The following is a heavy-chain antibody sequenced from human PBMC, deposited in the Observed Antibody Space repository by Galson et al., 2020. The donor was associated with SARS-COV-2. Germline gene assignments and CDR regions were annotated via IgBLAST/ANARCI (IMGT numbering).Heavy chain of an antibody. Sequence: SETLSLTCAVSGGSISGYYWSWIRQPPGKGLEWIGEINHSGSTNYNPSLKSRVTISVDTSKNQFSLKLSSVTAADTAVYYCARGSNYYEAFDIWGQGKMVTVSS. CDR2: INHSGST. CDR1: GGSISGYY. D-gene: IGHD3-10*01. CDR3: ARGSNYYEAFDI. V-gene: IGHV4-34*01. J-gene: IGHJ3*02.